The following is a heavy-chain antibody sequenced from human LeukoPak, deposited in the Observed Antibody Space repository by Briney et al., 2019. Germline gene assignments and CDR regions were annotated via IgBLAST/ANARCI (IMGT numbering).Heavy chain of an antibody. CDR3: ATTSGNPTGRYNWFDP. J-gene: IGHJ5*02. CDR2: IYYSGST. Sequence: PSETLSLTCTVSGYSISSGYYWGWIRQPPGKGLEWIGSIYYSGSTYYNPSLKSRVTISVDTSKNQFSLKLSSVTAADTAVYYCATTSGNPTGRYNWFDPWGQGTLVTVSS. CDR1: GYSISSGYY. D-gene: IGHD1-26*01. V-gene: IGHV4-38-2*02.